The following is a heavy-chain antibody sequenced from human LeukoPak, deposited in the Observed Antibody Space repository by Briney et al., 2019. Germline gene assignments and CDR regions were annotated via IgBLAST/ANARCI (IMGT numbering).Heavy chain of an antibody. V-gene: IGHV3-23*01. CDR1: GFTFSSYA. CDR3: AKARDSSGYYSPPGY. J-gene: IGHJ4*02. D-gene: IGHD3-22*01. Sequence: GGSLRLSCAAFGFTFSSYAMSWVRQAPGKGLEWVSTISGSGGSTDYADSVKGRFTISRDNSKNTLYLQMNSLRAEDTAVYYCAKARDSSGYYSPPGYWGQGTLVTVSS. CDR2: ISGSGGST.